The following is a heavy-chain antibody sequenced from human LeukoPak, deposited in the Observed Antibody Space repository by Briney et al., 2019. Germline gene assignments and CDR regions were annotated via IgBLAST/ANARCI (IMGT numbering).Heavy chain of an antibody. Sequence: ASVKVSCKVSGYTLTELSMHWVRQAPGKGLEWMGGFDPEDGETIYAQKFQGRVTMTEDTSTDTAYMELSSLRSEDTAVYYCARDTDYYDSSGHLDYWGQGTLVTVSS. CDR2: FDPEDGET. D-gene: IGHD3-22*01. CDR1: GYTLTELS. V-gene: IGHV1-24*01. J-gene: IGHJ4*02. CDR3: ARDTDYYDSSGHLDY.